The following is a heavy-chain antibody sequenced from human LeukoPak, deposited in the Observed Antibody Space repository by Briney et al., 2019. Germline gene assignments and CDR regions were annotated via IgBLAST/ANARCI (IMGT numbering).Heavy chain of an antibody. CDR1: GGSISSSSYY. CDR2: IYYSGST. CDR3: AREVGANRDY. D-gene: IGHD1-26*01. J-gene: IGHJ4*02. Sequence: SETLSLTCTVSGGSISSSSYYWGWIRQPPGKGLEWIGSIYYSGSTYYNPSLKSRVTISVDTSKNQFSLKLSSVTAADTAVYYCAREVGANRDYWGQGTLVTVSS. V-gene: IGHV4-39*07.